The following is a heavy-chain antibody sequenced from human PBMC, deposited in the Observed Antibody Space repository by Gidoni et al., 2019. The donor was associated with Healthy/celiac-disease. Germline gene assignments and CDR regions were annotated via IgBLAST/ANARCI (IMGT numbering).Heavy chain of an antibody. CDR3: ARDWFDRLVVAATGILYAFDI. CDR1: GFTFSSYA. CDR2: ISYDGSNK. D-gene: IGHD2-15*01. Sequence: QVQMVESGGGVVQPGRSLRLSCAASGFTFSSYAMHWSRQAPGKGLEWVAVISYDGSNKYYADSVKGRFTISRDNSKNTLYLQMNSLRAEDTAVYYCARDWFDRLVVAATGILYAFDIWGQGTMVTVSS. V-gene: IGHV3-30-3*01. J-gene: IGHJ3*02.